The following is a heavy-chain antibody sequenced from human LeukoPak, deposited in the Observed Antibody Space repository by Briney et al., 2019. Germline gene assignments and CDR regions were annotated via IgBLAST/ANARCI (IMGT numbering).Heavy chain of an antibody. V-gene: IGHV3-30-3*01. Sequence: GGYLRLSCAASGFTFSSYAMHWVRQAPGKGLEWVAVISYDGSNKYYADSVKGRFTISRDNSKNTLYLQMNSLRAEDTAVYYCAGEGYDSSGYYDYWGQGTLVTVSS. CDR2: ISYDGSNK. CDR1: GFTFSSYA. J-gene: IGHJ4*02. D-gene: IGHD3-22*01. CDR3: AGEGYDSSGYYDY.